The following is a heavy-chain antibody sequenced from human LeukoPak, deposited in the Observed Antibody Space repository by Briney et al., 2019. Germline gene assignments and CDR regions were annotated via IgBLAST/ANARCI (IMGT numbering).Heavy chain of an antibody. D-gene: IGHD3-10*01. CDR3: ASGGWEAGSYSPRYYFDY. CDR2: IYYSGST. J-gene: IGHJ4*02. CDR1: GGSISSGGYY. V-gene: IGHV4-31*03. Sequence: SQTLSLTCTVSGGSISSGGYYWSWIRQHPGKGLEWIGYIYYSGSTYYNPSLKSRVTISVDTSKNQFSLKLSSVTAADTAVYYCASGGWEAGSYSPRYYFDYWGQGTLVTVSS.